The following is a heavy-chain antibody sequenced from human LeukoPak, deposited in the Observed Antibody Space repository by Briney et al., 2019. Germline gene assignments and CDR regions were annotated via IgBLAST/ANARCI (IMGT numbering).Heavy chain of an antibody. Sequence: PSETLSLTCTVSGGSISSYYWSWIRQPPGKGLEWIGYIYYSGSTNYNPSLKSRVTISVDTSKNQFSLKLSSVTAADTAVYYCARLVGWPYRYYYDHWGQGTLITVSS. V-gene: IGHV4-59*08. CDR2: IYYSGST. CDR3: ARLVGWPYRYYYDH. J-gene: IGHJ4*02. D-gene: IGHD2-15*01. CDR1: GGSISSYY.